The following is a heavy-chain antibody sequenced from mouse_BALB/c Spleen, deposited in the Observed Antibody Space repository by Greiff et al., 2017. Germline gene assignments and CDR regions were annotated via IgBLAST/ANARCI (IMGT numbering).Heavy chain of an antibody. D-gene: IGHD1-1*01. CDR3: ARPDYYGSIAMDY. CDR2: ISSGGST. Sequence: EVKLMESGGGLVKPGGSLKLSCAASGFTFSSYAMSWVRQTPEKRLEWVASISSGGSTYYPDSVKGRFTISRDNARNILYLQMSSLRSEDTAMYYCARPDYYGSIAMDYWGQGTSVTVSS. J-gene: IGHJ4*01. CDR1: GFTFSSYA. V-gene: IGHV5-6-5*01.